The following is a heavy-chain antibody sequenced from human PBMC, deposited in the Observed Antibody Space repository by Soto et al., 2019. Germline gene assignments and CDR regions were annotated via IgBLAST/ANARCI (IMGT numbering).Heavy chain of an antibody. CDR3: SRLPRDCTKTSCYYDDH. CDR2: MYSGDYDN. J-gene: IGHJ4*02. CDR1: GYDFNTNW. V-gene: IGHV5-51*01. D-gene: IGHD3-22*01. Sequence: GESLQISCRRSGYDFNTNWFGWVRQLPGRGLEWVGIMYSGDYDNRLLPSLQGHVTASSDVNGSTALLHWSSMKTSDSGMYFLSRLPRDCTKTSCYYDDHWGQGTWVT.